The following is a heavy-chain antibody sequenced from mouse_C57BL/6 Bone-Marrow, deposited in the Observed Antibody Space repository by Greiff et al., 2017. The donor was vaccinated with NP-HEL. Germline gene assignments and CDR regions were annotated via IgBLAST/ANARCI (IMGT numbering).Heavy chain of an antibody. CDR2: IDPETGCT. D-gene: IGHD2-4*01. CDR3: TRGIYYDYDGPYYFDY. Sequence: VQLQQSGAELVRPGASVTLSCKASGYTFTDYEMHWVKQTPVHGLEWIGAIDPETGCTAYNQKFKGKAILTADKSSSTAYMELRSLTSEDSAVYYCTRGIYYDYDGPYYFDYWGQGTTLTVSS. V-gene: IGHV1-15*01. CDR1: GYTFTDYE. J-gene: IGHJ2*01.